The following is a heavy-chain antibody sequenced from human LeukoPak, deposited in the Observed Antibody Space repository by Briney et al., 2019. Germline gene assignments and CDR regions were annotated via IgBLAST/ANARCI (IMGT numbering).Heavy chain of an antibody. CDR1: GYIFTSYG. CDR2: ISAYNGNT. D-gene: IGHD5-18*01. Sequence: ASVKVSCKSSGYIFTSYGISWVRQAPGQGLECMGWISAYNGNTNYAQKLQGRVTMTTDTSTSTAYMELRSLRSDDTAVYYCARGRLRGYSYGGFDPWGQGTLVTVSS. J-gene: IGHJ5*02. V-gene: IGHV1-18*01. CDR3: ARGRLRGYSYGGFDP.